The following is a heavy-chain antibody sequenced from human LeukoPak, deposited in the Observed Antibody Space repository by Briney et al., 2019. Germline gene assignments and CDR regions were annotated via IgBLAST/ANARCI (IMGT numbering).Heavy chain of an antibody. V-gene: IGHV1-2*06. D-gene: IGHD1-1*01. Sequence: GASVKVSCKASGGTFSSYAISWVRQAPGQGLEWMGRINPNSGGTNYAQKFQGRVTMTRDTSISTAYMELSRLRSDDTAVYYCATGLMAGTNWFDPWGQGTLVTVSS. CDR1: GGTFSSYA. CDR2: INPNSGGT. CDR3: ATGLMAGTNWFDP. J-gene: IGHJ5*02.